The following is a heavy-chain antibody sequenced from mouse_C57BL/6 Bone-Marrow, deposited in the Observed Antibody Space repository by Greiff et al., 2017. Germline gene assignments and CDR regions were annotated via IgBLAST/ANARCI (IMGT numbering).Heavy chain of an antibody. V-gene: IGHV1-19*01. CDR1: GYTFTDYY. D-gene: IGHD4-1*01. CDR2: INPYNGGT. J-gene: IGHJ4*01. CDR3: ARKGNWALAMDY. Sequence: EVQLQQSGPVLVKPGASVKMSCKASGYTFTDYYMNWVKQSHGKSLEWIGVINPYNGGTSYNQKFKGKATLTVDKSSSTAYMELNSLTSEDSAVYYCARKGNWALAMDYWGQGTSVTVSS.